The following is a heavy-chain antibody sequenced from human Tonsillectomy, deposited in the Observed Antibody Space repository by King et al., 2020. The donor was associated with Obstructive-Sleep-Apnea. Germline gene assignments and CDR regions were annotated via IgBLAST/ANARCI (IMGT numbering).Heavy chain of an antibody. D-gene: IGHD2-2*01. CDR3: VRGQLQLVHPV. CDR2: INAGDGNT. CDR1: GYAFSYYT. V-gene: IGHV1-3*01. Sequence: QLVQSGAEVKKPGASVKVSCKASGYAFSYYTIHWVRQAPGQGLEWVGRINAGDGNTKFSERFQGRVTFSRDTSATTAYMEVSSLKYEDTAVYYCVRGQLQLVHPVWGQGALVTVSS. J-gene: IGHJ4*02.